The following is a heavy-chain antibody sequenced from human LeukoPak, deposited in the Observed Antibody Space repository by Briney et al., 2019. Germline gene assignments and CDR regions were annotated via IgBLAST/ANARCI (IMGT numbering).Heavy chain of an antibody. Sequence: GGSLRLSCAASGFTFSSYAMHWVRQAPGKGLEWVAVISYDGSNKYYADSVKGRFTISRDNSKNTLYLQMNSPRAEDTAVYYCAREVIAVAGTFDYWGQGTLVTVSS. J-gene: IGHJ4*02. CDR3: AREVIAVAGTFDY. V-gene: IGHV3-30-3*01. D-gene: IGHD6-19*01. CDR2: ISYDGSNK. CDR1: GFTFSSYA.